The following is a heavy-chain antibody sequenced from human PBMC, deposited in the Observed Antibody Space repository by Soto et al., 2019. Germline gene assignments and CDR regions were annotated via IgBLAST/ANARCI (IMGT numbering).Heavy chain of an antibody. D-gene: IGHD2-8*01. CDR2: INPKSGGT. V-gene: IGHV1-2*04. CDR1: GYSFTDYH. J-gene: IGHJ6*02. CDR3: ARGDSTDCSTGVCSFFYNHEMDV. Sequence: ASVKVSCKASGYSFTDYHIHWVRQAPGQGLEWLGRINPKSGGTSTAQKFQGWVTMTTDTSISTASMELTRLTSDDTAIYYCARGDSTDCSTGVCSFFYNHEMDVXG.